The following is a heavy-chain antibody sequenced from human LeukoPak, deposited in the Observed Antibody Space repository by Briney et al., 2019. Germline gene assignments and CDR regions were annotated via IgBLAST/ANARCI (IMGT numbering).Heavy chain of an antibody. J-gene: IGHJ4*02. Sequence: GGSLRLSCAASGFTFSSYGMHWVRQAPGKGLEWVAVISYDGSNKYYADSVKGRFTISRDNSKNTLYLQMNSLRAEDTAVYYCAKDSGDYWGQGTLVTVTS. CDR3: AKDSGDY. CDR1: GFTFSSYG. V-gene: IGHV3-30*18. CDR2: ISYDGSNK.